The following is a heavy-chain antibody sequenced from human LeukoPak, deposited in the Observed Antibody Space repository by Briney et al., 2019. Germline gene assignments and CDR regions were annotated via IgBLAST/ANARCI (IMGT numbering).Heavy chain of an antibody. CDR2: INTDGSST. D-gene: IGHD1-26*01. J-gene: IGHJ5*02. V-gene: IGHV3-74*01. Sequence: PGGSLRLSCAASGFTFSTYSMHWVRQAPGKGLVWVSRINTDGSSTSYAGYVKGRSTISRDNAKNTLYLQVNSLRAEDTAVYYCARSGSFNWFDPWGQGTLVTVSS. CDR1: GFTFSTYS. CDR3: ARSGSFNWFDP.